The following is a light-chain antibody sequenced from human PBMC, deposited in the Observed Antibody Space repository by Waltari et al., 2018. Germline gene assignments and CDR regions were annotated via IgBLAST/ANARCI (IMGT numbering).Light chain of an antibody. CDR1: SGHSDYA. J-gene: IGLJ2*01. CDR3: HAWRSGILV. CDR2: LNSDGSH. Sequence: QLVLTQSPSASASLGASVKLTCTLSSGHSDYAIAWHQQQPGKGPRYLMKLNSDGSHNKGDGLPDRFSGSGSGAGRYLTISSLRAEVEADYYCHAWRSGILVFAGGTKLTVL. V-gene: IGLV4-69*01.